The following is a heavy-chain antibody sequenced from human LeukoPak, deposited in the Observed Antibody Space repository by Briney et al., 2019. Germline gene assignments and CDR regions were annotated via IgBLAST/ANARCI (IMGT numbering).Heavy chain of an antibody. J-gene: IGHJ4*02. V-gene: IGHV3-23*01. CDR2: ISGNGGRT. CDR3: ARETQGVDY. CDR1: GFTFSNYA. Sequence: GGSLRLSCAASGFTFSNYAMSWVRQAPGKGLEWVAGISGNGGRTYFADSVKGRFTISRDNSKNTLYLQMNSLRAEDAAVYYCARETQGVDYWGQGTLVTVSS. D-gene: IGHD3-16*01.